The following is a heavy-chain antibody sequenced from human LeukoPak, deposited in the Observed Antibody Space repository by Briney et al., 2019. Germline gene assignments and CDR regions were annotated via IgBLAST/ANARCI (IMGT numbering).Heavy chain of an antibody. V-gene: IGHV4-4*07. J-gene: IGHJ3*02. CDR1: GGSISSYY. CDR3: ARDHSSSWYLDAFDI. Sequence: PSETLSLTCTVSGGSISSYYWSWIRRPAGKGLEWIGRIYTSGSTNYNPSLKSRVTMSVDTSKNQFSLKLSSVTAADTAVYYCARDHSSSWYLDAFDIWGQGTMVTVSS. CDR2: IYTSGST. D-gene: IGHD6-13*01.